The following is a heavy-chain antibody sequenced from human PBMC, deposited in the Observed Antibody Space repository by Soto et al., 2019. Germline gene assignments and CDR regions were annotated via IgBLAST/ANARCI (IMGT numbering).Heavy chain of an antibody. V-gene: IGHV1-69*05. J-gene: IGHJ4*02. Sequence: QVQLVQSGAEVKKPGSSVKVSCKASGGTFSSYAISWVRQAPGQGLEWMGGIIPIFGTANYAQKFQGRVTIPPDESTSTAYIELSSLSSEATAVYYCPKSRRPPPYYFAYLAQGTLVTVSS. CDR1: GGTFSSYA. CDR2: IIPIFGTA. CDR3: PKSRRPPPYYFAY.